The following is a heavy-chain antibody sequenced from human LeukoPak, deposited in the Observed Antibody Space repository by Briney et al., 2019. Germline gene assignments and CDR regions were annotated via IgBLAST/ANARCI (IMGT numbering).Heavy chain of an antibody. D-gene: IGHD5-18*01. CDR3: AKVNGARRGYNHY. V-gene: IGHV3-23*01. J-gene: IGHJ4*02. CDR1: GLTFSSYA. CDR2: ISGSGSCGST. Sequence: GGSLRLSRSASGLTFSSYAMTWVRPPPRKGLDWVSSISGSGSCGSTYYADTVKCRFTISRDNSKNTLYLQMNSLRAEDTAVYYCAKVNGARRGYNHYWGQGALVTVSS.